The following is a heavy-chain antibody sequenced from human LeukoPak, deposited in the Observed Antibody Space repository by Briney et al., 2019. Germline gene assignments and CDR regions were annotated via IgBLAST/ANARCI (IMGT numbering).Heavy chain of an antibody. CDR1: GDSINSGGYY. J-gene: IGHJ3*02. CDR2: IYHTGTT. Sequence: SQTLSLTCSVSGDSINSGGYYWSWIRQYSGKGLEWIGYIYHTGTTYYNPSLDSRATLSLDTSKNQFSLKVNSVTAADTAVYYCVRDRWSVGAFDIWGQGTMVTVSS. D-gene: IGHD3-3*01. V-gene: IGHV4-31*03. CDR3: VRDRWSVGAFDI.